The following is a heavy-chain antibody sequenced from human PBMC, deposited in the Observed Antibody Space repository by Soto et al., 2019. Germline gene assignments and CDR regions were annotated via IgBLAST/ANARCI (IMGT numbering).Heavy chain of an antibody. D-gene: IGHD2-21*02. J-gene: IGHJ3*02. Sequence: SETLSLTCAVSGYSITTGYSWGWIWQPPGKGLEWIGNIFHSGSTYYNPSLKSRLTVSADTSKNQFSLKLRSVTAADTAIYYCARESSGGNSDFDIWGQGTMLTV. CDR3: ARESSGGNSDFDI. CDR2: IFHSGST. V-gene: IGHV4-38-2*01. CDR1: GYSITTGYS.